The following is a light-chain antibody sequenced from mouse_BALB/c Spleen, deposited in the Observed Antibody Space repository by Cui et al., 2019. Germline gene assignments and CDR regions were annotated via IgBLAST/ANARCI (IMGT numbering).Light chain of an antibody. CDR2: WTS. J-gene: IGKJ5*01. CDR1: QNLLRSGNHRYC. CDR3: QQHLNVPLT. Sequence: LTVSAGERVKISCKSTQNLLRSGNHRYCLICRQWNPGQTPTALITWTSDRYSEVPERFIGSGSVTDFTLTISSVQAENVAVYFGQQHLNVPLTFGAGTKLELK. V-gene: IGKV8-16*01.